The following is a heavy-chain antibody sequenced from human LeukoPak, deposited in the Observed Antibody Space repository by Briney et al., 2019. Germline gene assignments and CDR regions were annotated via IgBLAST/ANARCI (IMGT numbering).Heavy chain of an antibody. CDR2: INPNSGDT. J-gene: IGHJ4*02. CDR3: ACWGGGNQGH. Sequence: ASVKVSCKASGYTFTAYYMHWVRQAPGQGLEWMGRINPNSGDTIYAQNFQGRVTVTRDTSISTAYMELSRFRSDDTAVYYCACWGGGNQGHWGQGTLVTVSS. D-gene: IGHD4-23*01. CDR1: GYTFTAYY. V-gene: IGHV1-2*06.